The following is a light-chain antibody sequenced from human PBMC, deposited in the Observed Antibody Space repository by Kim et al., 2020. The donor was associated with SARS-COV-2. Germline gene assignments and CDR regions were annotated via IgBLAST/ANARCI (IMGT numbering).Light chain of an antibody. V-gene: IGKV3-20*01. J-gene: IGKJ2*01. Sequence: EIVLTQSPGPLSLSPGERATLSCRASHSVNSNYLAWYQQKPGQAPRVLIYGASTRATGVPDRFGGSGSGTDFTLTITRLEPEDFAVYFCKQYGSSPRTFGQGTKL. CDR2: GAS. CDR1: HSVNSNY. CDR3: KQYGSSPRT.